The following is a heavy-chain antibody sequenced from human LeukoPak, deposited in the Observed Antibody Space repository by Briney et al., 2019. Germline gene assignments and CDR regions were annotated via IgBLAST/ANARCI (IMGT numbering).Heavy chain of an antibody. V-gene: IGHV3-21*01. CDR2: ISSSSSYI. J-gene: IGHJ4*02. Sequence: VGSLRLSCAASGFTFSSYSMNWVRQAPGKGLEWVSSISSSSSYIYYADSVKGRFTISRDNAKNSLYLQMNSLRAEDTAVYYCAREQGSWTDYWGQGTLVTVSS. CDR1: GFTFSSYS. D-gene: IGHD6-13*01. CDR3: AREQGSWTDY.